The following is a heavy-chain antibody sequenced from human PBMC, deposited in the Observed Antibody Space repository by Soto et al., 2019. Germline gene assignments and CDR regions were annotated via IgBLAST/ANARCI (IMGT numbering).Heavy chain of an antibody. D-gene: IGHD3-16*02. CDR2: IYYSGST. J-gene: IGHJ6*02. Sequence: SETLSLTCTVSGGSISSYYWSWIRQPPGKGLEWIGYIYYSGSTNYNPSLKSRVTISVDTSKNQFSLKLSSVTAADTAVYYCATAIFFCERFPDPRHRFDVWGQGTTVTVSS. CDR1: GGSISSYY. V-gene: IGHV4-59*01. CDR3: ATAIFFCERFPDPRHRFDV.